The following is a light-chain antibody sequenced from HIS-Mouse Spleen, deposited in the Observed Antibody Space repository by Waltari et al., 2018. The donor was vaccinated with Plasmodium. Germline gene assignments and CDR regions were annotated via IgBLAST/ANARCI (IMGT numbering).Light chain of an antibody. CDR2: GAS. Sequence: EIVLTQSPGTLSLSPGERATPSCRAGQSVSSSYLAWYQQKPGQAPRLLIYGASSRATGIPDRFSGSGSETDFTLTVSRLEPEDFAVYYCQQYGSSPYTFGQGTKLEIK. V-gene: IGKV3-20*01. CDR1: QSVSSSY. CDR3: QQYGSSPYT. J-gene: IGKJ2*01.